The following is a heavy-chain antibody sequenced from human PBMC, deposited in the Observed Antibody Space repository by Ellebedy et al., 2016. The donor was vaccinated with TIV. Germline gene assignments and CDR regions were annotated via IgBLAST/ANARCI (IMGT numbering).Heavy chain of an antibody. J-gene: IGHJ3*01. Sequence: GESLKISCAASGFSFSNYWMTWVRQAPGKGLEWVANINQDGSEEQYVDSVKGRFTISRDNAKNSLYLQMSSLRAEDTAVYNCARDPAGRTWGAFDLWGQGTMATVSS. V-gene: IGHV3-7*03. CDR1: GFSFSNYW. CDR3: ARDPAGRTWGAFDL. CDR2: INQDGSEE. D-gene: IGHD1-26*01.